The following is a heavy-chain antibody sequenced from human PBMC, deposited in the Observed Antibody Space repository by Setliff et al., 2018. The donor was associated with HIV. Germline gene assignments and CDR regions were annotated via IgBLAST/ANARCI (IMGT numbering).Heavy chain of an antibody. CDR3: AKDRMITFGGVIVIPNIPDY. CDR2: IDPSGDLT. D-gene: IGHD3-16*02. J-gene: IGHJ4*02. CDR1: GLTLSIYS. Sequence: GGSLRLSCAASGLTLSIYSMSWLRQAPGKGLDWVSAIDPSGDLTYYADSVKGRFTISRDNSKNTLYLQMNSLRAEDTAVYYCAKDRMITFGGVIVIPNIPDYWGQGTLVTVSS. V-gene: IGHV3-23*01.